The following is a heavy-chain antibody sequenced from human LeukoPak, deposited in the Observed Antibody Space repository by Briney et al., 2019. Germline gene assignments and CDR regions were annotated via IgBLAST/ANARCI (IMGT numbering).Heavy chain of an antibody. J-gene: IGHJ4*02. CDR3: AKPGYSHDIFRNFAY. D-gene: IGHD5-18*01. Sequence: PGGSLRLSCVTSGFTFSAYNMNWVRQAPGKGLEWVSGIRDSGDTTYYADSVKGRFTISRDNSRDTLYLQMNSLRAEDTAVYFCAKPGYSHDIFRNFAYWGQGIPVTVSS. CDR2: IRDSGDTT. CDR1: GFTFSAYN. V-gene: IGHV3-23*01.